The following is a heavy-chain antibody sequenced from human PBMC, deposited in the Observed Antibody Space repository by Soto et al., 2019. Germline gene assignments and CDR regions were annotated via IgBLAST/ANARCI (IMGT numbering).Heavy chain of an antibody. CDR2: ISSSGSTI. CDR3: AKCHDYKNWYFDL. V-gene: IGHV3-11*01. D-gene: IGHD4-4*01. CDR1: GFTFSDYY. J-gene: IGHJ2*01. Sequence: GGSLRLSCAASGFTFSDYYMSWIRQAPGKGLEWVSYISSSGSTIYYADSVKGRFTISRDNAKNSLYLQMNSLRAEDTAVYYYAKCHDYKNWYFDLWGRGTLVTVSS.